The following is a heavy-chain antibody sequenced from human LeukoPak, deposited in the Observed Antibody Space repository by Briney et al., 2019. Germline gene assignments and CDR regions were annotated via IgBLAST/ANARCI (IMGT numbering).Heavy chain of an antibody. D-gene: IGHD3-10*01. Sequence: GGSLRLSCAASGFTFSSYWMSWVRQAPGKGLEWVANIKQDGSEKYYVDSVKGRFTISRDNAKNSLYLQMNSLRAEDTAVYYCAKARPLYYYGSGSHFDYWGQGTLVTVSS. CDR2: IKQDGSEK. CDR3: AKARPLYYYGSGSHFDY. V-gene: IGHV3-7*03. J-gene: IGHJ4*02. CDR1: GFTFSSYW.